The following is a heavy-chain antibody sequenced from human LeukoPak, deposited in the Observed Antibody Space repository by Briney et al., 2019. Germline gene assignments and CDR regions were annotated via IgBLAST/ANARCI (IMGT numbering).Heavy chain of an antibody. V-gene: IGHV2-5*01. J-gene: IGHJ1*01. CDR2: IYGNDDK. D-gene: IGHD2-2*01. CDR3: VHDIPRGEGFQH. Sequence: SGPTLVNPTPTLTLTCTFSGFSLSTSGVGVGWVRQPPGKPLQWLALIYGNDDKRYSPSLKNRLTISKDSSTSPVVLTMTNMDPVDTATYYCVHDIPRGEGFQHWGQGTLVTVSS. CDR1: GFSLSTSGVG.